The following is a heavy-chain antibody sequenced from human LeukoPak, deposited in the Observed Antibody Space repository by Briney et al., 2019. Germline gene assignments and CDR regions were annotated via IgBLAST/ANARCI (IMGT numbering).Heavy chain of an antibody. CDR1: GFTFSSYA. Sequence: GGSLRLSCAGSGFTFSSYAMSWVRQAPGKGLEWVSHISGNGGNTYYADSVKGRFTISRDSSKNSLFLQMNSLRAEDTAVYYCARRGGTYLRDAFDIWGQGTMVTVSS. V-gene: IGHV3-23*01. D-gene: IGHD1-26*01. J-gene: IGHJ3*02. CDR3: ARRGGTYLRDAFDI. CDR2: ISGNGGNT.